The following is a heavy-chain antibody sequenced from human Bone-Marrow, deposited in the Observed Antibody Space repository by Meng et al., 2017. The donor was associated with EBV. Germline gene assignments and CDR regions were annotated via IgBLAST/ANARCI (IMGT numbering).Heavy chain of an antibody. J-gene: IGHJ4*02. CDR2: FIPILGTP. CDR3: ARESGRGYTPDF. CDR1: GGAFSNSA. D-gene: IGHD3-10*01. V-gene: IGHV1-69*01. Sequence: QVQRVQSGAGGKSPGSAVKGSCKASGGAFSNSAISWVRQAPGQGLEWMGGFIPILGTPNYAQKYQDRVTITADESTSTAYMELSGLRSEDTAVYYCARESGRGYTPDFWGQGTLITVSS.